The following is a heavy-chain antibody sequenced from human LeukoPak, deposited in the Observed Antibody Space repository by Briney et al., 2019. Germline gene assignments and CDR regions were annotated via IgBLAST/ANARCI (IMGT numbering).Heavy chain of an antibody. CDR1: GGSISSSSFY. Sequence: SETLSLTCTVSGGSISSSSFYWGWIRQPPGKGLEWIGSIYYSGNTYYNPSLKSRVSISVDTSKNQFSLKLSSVTAADTAVYYCARGRDWGSYPTLDYRGQGTLVTVSS. J-gene: IGHJ4*02. V-gene: IGHV4-39*01. CDR2: IYYSGNT. D-gene: IGHD3-16*01. CDR3: ARGRDWGSYPTLDY.